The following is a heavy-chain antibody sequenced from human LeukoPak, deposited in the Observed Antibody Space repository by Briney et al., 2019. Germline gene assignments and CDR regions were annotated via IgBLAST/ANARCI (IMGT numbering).Heavy chain of an antibody. V-gene: IGHV1-18*01. J-gene: IGHJ4*02. CDR1: GYTFTSYA. CDR3: ARYSSGWHFDY. CDR2: ISAYNGNT. D-gene: IGHD6-19*01. Sequence: ASVKVSCKASGYTFTSYAMHWVRQAPGQGLEWMGWISAYNGNTNYAQKLQGRVTMTTDTSTSTAYMGLRSLRSDDTAVYYCARYSSGWHFDYWGQGTLVTVSS.